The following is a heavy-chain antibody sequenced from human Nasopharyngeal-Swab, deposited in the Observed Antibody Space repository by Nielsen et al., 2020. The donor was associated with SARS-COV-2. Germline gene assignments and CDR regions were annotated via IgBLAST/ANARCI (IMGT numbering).Heavy chain of an antibody. D-gene: IGHD3-10*01. CDR1: GFTINSFA. CDR2: ISYDGNNK. Sequence: GESLKISCAASGFTINSFAMHWVRQAPGKGLEWVAVISYDGNNKYYADSVKGRFTISRDNSKNTVYLQMNSLRPEGTAVYYCARDVASGFGELFPLLRGLDIWGHGTTVTVSS. CDR3: ARDVASGFGELFPLLRGLDI. J-gene: IGHJ6*02. V-gene: IGHV3-30-3*01.